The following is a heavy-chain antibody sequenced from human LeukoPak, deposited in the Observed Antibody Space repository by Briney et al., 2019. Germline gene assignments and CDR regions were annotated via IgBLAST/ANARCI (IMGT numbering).Heavy chain of an antibody. CDR3: AKVLWDDSSSLGVS. V-gene: IGHV3-74*01. J-gene: IGHJ4*02. CDR1: GFTFSSYW. CDR2: IDTDGSNT. D-gene: IGHD3-22*01. Sequence: GGSLRLSCAASGFTFSSYWIHWVRQAPGKGLVWVSRIDTDGSNTNYADSVKGRFTISRDNAKNSLYLQMNSLRAEDTALYYCAKVLWDDSSSLGVSWGQGTLVTVSS.